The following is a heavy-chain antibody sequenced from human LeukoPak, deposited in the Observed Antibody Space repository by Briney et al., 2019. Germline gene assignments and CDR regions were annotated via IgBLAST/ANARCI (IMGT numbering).Heavy chain of an antibody. CDR3: ARVKGAAAGLKHGYFDY. J-gene: IGHJ4*02. Sequence: SVKVSCKASGYTFTSYGISWVRQAPGQGLEWMGRINPNSGGTNYAQKFQGRVTMTRDTSISTAYMELSRLRSDDTAVYYCARVKGAAAGLKHGYFDYWGQGTLVTVSS. D-gene: IGHD6-13*01. CDR2: INPNSGGT. CDR1: GYTFTSYG. V-gene: IGHV1-2*06.